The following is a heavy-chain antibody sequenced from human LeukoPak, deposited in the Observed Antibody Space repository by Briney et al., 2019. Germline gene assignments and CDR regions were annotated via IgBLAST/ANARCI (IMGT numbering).Heavy chain of an antibody. CDR1: GYTFTSYG. D-gene: IGHD2-2*01. CDR2: ISDYNGNT. CDR3: ARDLGYCSSTSCYGFDY. J-gene: IGHJ4*02. Sequence: ASVKVSCKASGYTFTSYGISWVRQAPGQGLEWMGWISDYNGNTNYAQKLQGRVTMTTDTSTSTAYMELRSLRSDDTAVYYCARDLGYCSSTSCYGFDYWGQGTLVTVSS. V-gene: IGHV1-18*01.